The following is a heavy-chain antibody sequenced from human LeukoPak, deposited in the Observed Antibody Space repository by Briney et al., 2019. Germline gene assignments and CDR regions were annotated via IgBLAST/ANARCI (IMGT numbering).Heavy chain of an antibody. Sequence: GGSLRLSCVASGFTFSTYWMNWVRQAPGKGLERVGTISPDGSDKYYVDSVKGRFTISRDNAKTSLYLQINSLRADDTALNFCARGIVVVVGASDHFDYWGQGTLITVSS. CDR1: GFTFSTYW. D-gene: IGHD2-15*01. CDR3: ARGIVVVVGASDHFDY. J-gene: IGHJ4*02. V-gene: IGHV3-7*01. CDR2: ISPDGSDK.